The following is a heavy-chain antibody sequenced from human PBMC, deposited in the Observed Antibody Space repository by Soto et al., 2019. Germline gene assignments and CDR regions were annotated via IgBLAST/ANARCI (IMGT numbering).Heavy chain of an antibody. CDR3: AASFSYNYFDF. V-gene: IGHV1-18*01. J-gene: IGHJ4*02. D-gene: IGHD1-1*01. CDR1: GYTFTSYG. Sequence: ASVKVSCKASGYTFTSYGISWVRQAPGQGLEWMGWISTYNGNTNYAQKFQGRVTMTKDTSTSTAYMELRSLRPDDTAVYYCAASFSYNYFDFWGQGALVTVSS. CDR2: ISTYNGNT.